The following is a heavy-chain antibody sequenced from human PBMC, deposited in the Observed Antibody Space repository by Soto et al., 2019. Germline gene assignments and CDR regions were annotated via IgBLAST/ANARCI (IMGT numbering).Heavy chain of an antibody. V-gene: IGHV3-74*01. J-gene: IGHJ6*02. CDR1: GFTFSTYW. Sequence: GGSLRLSCAASGFTFSTYWMHWVRQAPGKGLVWVSRINSDGSTTNYADSVKGRFTISRDNSKNTLYLQMNSLRAEDTAVYYCARDQGTPPYSSGWYYYYYGMDVWGQGTTVTVSS. CDR2: INSDGSTT. CDR3: ARDQGTPPYSSGWYYYYYGMDV. D-gene: IGHD6-19*01.